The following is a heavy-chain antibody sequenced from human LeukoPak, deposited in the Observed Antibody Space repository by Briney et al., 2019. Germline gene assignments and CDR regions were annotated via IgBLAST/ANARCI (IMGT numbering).Heavy chain of an antibody. Sequence: SETLSLTCAVYGGSFSGYYWSWIRQPPGKGLEWIGEINHSGSTNYNPSLKSRVTISVDTSKNQFSLMLSSVTAADTAVYYCARGSRRRFFDHWGQGTLVTVSS. CDR3: ARGSRRRFFDH. CDR2: INHSGST. CDR1: GGSFSGYY. D-gene: IGHD3-10*01. J-gene: IGHJ5*02. V-gene: IGHV4-34*01.